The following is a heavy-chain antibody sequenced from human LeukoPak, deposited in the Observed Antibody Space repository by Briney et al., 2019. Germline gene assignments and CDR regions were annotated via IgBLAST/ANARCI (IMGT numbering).Heavy chain of an antibody. V-gene: IGHV3-7*03. Sequence: GGSLRLSCAASGFTFSSYWMSWVRQAPGKGLEWVANINQDGGEKYYVDSVKGRFTISRDNSKNTLYLQMNSLRAEDTAVYYCAKSSYDFWSGYYDCWGQGTLVTVSS. J-gene: IGHJ4*02. CDR1: GFTFSSYW. D-gene: IGHD3-3*01. CDR2: INQDGGEK. CDR3: AKSSYDFWSGYYDC.